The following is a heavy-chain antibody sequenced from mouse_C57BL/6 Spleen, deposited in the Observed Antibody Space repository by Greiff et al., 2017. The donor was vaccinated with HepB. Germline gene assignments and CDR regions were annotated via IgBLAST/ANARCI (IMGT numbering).Heavy chain of an antibody. CDR1: GYTFTDYN. Sequence: EVQLQQSGPELVKPGASVKMSCKASGYTFTDYNMHWVKQSHGKSLEWIGYINPNNGGTSYNQKFKGKATLTVNKSSSTAYMELRSLTSEDSAVYYCARRVYYDYGPFAYWGQGTLVTVSA. D-gene: IGHD2-4*01. CDR3: ARRVYYDYGPFAY. V-gene: IGHV1-22*01. CDR2: INPNNGGT. J-gene: IGHJ3*01.